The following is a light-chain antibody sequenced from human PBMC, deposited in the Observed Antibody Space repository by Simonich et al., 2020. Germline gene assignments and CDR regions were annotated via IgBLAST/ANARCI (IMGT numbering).Light chain of an antibody. CDR2: EGI. CDR1: SSDVGSYNL. J-gene: IGLJ2*01. V-gene: IGLV2-23*01. CDR3: CSYAGSSTVV. Sequence: QSALTQPASVSGSPGQSITISCTGTSSDVGSYNLASWYNPHPGKAPKLMIYEGIKRPSGVSNRFAGSKSGNTASRTISGLQAEDEADYYCCSYAGSSTVVFGGGTKLTVL.